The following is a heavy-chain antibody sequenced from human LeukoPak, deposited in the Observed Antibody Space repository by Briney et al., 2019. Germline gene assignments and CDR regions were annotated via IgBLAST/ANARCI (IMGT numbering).Heavy chain of an antibody. Sequence: SETLSLTCAVYGGSFSGYYWSWIRQPPGKGLEWIGEINHSGSTNYNPSLKSPVTISVDTSKNQFSLKLSSVTAADTAVYYCASIAAAGTGGDYWGQGTLVTVSS. V-gene: IGHV4-34*01. CDR3: ASIAAAGTGGDY. CDR1: GGSFSGYY. D-gene: IGHD6-13*01. CDR2: INHSGST. J-gene: IGHJ4*02.